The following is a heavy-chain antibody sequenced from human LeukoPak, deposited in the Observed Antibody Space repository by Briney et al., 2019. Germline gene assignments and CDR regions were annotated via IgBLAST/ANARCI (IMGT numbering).Heavy chain of an antibody. CDR3: ARDGNCSGGSCYDYGMDV. CDR1: GFTFSSYE. V-gene: IGHV3-48*03. D-gene: IGHD2-15*01. Sequence: GGSLRLSCAASGFTFSSYEMNWVRQAPGKGLEWVSYISSSGSTIYYADSVKGRFTISRDNAKNSLYPQMNSLRAEDTAVYYCARDGNCSGGSCYDYGMDVWGKGTTVTVSS. CDR2: ISSSGSTI. J-gene: IGHJ6*04.